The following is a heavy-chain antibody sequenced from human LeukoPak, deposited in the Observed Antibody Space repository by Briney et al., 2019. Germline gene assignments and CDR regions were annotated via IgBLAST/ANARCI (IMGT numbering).Heavy chain of an antibody. CDR2: INHSGST. CDR1: GGSFSGYY. Sequence: SETLSLTCAVYGGSFSGYYWSWIRQPPGKGLEWIGEINHSGSTNYNPSLKSRVTISVDTSKNQFSLKLSSVTAADTAVYYCARHLSLRVRSSIDYWGQGTLVTVSS. CDR3: ARHLSLRVRSSIDY. J-gene: IGHJ4*02. D-gene: IGHD6-6*01. V-gene: IGHV4-34*01.